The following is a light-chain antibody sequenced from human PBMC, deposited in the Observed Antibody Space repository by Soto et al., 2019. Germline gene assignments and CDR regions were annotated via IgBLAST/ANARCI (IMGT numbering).Light chain of an antibody. J-gene: IGKJ1*01. V-gene: IGKV3-15*01. Sequence: EIVMTRPPATLSVSPGERATLSCRASQSVRSSLAWYQQKPGQSPRLLIYGASTRATGIPARFSGRGSGPEFTLTINSLQSEDFVIYCCQQNYTRWTFGQGIKADIK. CDR3: QQNYTRWT. CDR1: QSVRSS. CDR2: GAS.